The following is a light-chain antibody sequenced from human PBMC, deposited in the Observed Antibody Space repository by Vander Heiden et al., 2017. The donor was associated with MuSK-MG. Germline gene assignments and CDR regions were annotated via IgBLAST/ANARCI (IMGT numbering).Light chain of an antibody. V-gene: IGLV3-21*04. J-gene: IGLJ2*01. Sequence: SYVLTQPPSVSVAPGKTARITCGGNNSGSKSVHWYQQKPGHAPVLVIYYDSDRPSGIPERFSGSNSGNTATLTISRVEAGDEADYYCQVWDSSSDHYVVFGGGTKLTVL. CDR2: YDS. CDR1: NSGSKS. CDR3: QVWDSSSDHYVV.